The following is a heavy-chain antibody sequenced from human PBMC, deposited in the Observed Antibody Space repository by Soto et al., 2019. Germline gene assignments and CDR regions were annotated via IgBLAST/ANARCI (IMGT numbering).Heavy chain of an antibody. CDR2: IIPVFGTA. V-gene: IGHV1-69*01. CDR1: GGTFSSYF. J-gene: IGHJ6*02. D-gene: IGHD6-13*01. Sequence: QVQLVQSGAEVKKAGSSVKVSCKVSGGTFSSYFINWVRQAPGQGLGWVGGIIPVFGTASYAEKFQGRVTITADESTSTAYLELSSLRPDDTAVYYCARETPSAAAAYYYYGLDVWGQGTTVTVPS. CDR3: ARETPSAAAAYYYYGLDV.